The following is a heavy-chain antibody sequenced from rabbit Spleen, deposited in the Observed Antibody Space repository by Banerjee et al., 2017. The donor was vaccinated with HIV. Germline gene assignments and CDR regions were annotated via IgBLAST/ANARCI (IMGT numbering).Heavy chain of an antibody. CDR3: VRDRAYDSSSGDYMSYPFNL. J-gene: IGHJ4*01. Sequence: QLKESGGGLVQPGGSLKLSCKASGFDFSTYSMSWVRQAPGKGLEWIGYIEPIFYNTYYANWVNGRFTISSHNAQNTLYLQLNSLTAADTATYFCVRDRAYDSSSGDYMSYPFNLWGQGTLVTVS. D-gene: IGHD1-1*01. CDR2: IEPIFYNT. CDR1: GFDFSTYS. V-gene: IGHV1S7*01.